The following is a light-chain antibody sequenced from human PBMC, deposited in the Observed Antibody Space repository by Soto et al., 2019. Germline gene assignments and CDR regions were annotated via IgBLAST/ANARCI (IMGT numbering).Light chain of an antibody. Sequence: DIVLTQSPGTLSLSPGERATLSCRASQSISSSYLAWHQQKPGQAPRLLIYDASKRATGIPGRFSGSGSGTDFTLTISRLEPEDFAVYYCQQYGSSATFGQGTKVDIK. J-gene: IGKJ1*01. CDR1: QSISSSY. CDR3: QQYGSSAT. CDR2: DAS. V-gene: IGKV3-20*01.